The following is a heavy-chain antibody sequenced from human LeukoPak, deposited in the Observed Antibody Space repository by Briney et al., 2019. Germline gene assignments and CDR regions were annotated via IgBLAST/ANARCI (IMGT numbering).Heavy chain of an antibody. CDR3: AKDQEGGSYFDY. D-gene: IGHD1-26*01. Sequence: GSLRLSCAASGFTFSSYAMSWVRQAPGKGLEWVSGFSGRGGGTQYADSVKGRFTISRDNSKNTLYLQMNSLRVEDTAVYYCAKDQEGGSYFDYWGQGTLVTVSS. V-gene: IGHV3-23*01. J-gene: IGHJ4*02. CDR1: GFTFSSYA. CDR2: FSGRGGGT.